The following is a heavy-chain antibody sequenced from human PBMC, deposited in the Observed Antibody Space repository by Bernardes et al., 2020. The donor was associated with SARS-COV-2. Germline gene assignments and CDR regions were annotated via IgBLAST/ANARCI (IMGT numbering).Heavy chain of an antibody. CDR2: ISYSGST. J-gene: IGHJ6*02. V-gene: IGHV4-30-4*01. CDR1: GGSISSGDYY. CDR3: ARDLGRYCTNGICYREHYYYGMDV. Sequence: LSLTCTVSGGSISSGDYYWTWIRQSPGKGLEWVGYISYSGSTSYSPPLKSRVTISVDTSKNQFSLNLRSVTAADTAVYYCARDLGRYCTNGICYREHYYYGMDVWGQGTTVTVSS. D-gene: IGHD2-8*01.